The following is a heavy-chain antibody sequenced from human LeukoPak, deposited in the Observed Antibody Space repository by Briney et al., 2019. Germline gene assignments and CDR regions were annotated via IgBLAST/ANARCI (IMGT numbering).Heavy chain of an antibody. J-gene: IGHJ4*02. CDR3: TKVSTTGVGGRGYFDQ. CDR2: ITYSSGYT. D-gene: IGHD1-1*01. CDR1: GFTFSSYD. Sequence: GSLRLSCAASGFTFSSYDMSWVRQAPGKGLEWVSGITYSSGYTYYADSVKGRFTISRDNSRNTLYLQMNSLRAEDTAVYYCTKVSTTGVGGRGYFDQWGQGTQVTVSS. V-gene: IGHV3-23*01.